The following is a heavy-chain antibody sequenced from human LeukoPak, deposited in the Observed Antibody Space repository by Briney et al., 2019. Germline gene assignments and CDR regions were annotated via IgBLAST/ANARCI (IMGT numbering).Heavy chain of an antibody. Sequence: GASVKVSCKASGGTFSSYAISWVRQAPGQGLEWMGRIIPILGIANYAQKFQGRVTITADKSTSTAYMELSSLRSEDTAVYYCARDRSQYYDFWSGYDYWGQGTLVTVSS. CDR1: GGTFSSYA. D-gene: IGHD3-3*01. CDR3: ARDRSQYYDFWSGYDY. CDR2: IIPILGIA. J-gene: IGHJ4*02. V-gene: IGHV1-69*04.